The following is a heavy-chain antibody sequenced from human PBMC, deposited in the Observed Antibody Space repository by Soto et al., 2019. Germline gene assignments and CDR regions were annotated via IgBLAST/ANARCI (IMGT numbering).Heavy chain of an antibody. J-gene: IGHJ4*02. CDR1: GFTFSDHY. D-gene: IGHD1-26*01. CDR3: ARTLDVGATAFDY. Sequence: GESLKISCAASGFTFSDHYMDWVRQAPGKGLEWVGRTRNKANSYTTEYAASVKGRFTISRDDSKNSLYLQMNSLKTEDTAVYYCARTLDVGATAFDYWGQGTLVTVSS. V-gene: IGHV3-72*01. CDR2: TRNKANSYTT.